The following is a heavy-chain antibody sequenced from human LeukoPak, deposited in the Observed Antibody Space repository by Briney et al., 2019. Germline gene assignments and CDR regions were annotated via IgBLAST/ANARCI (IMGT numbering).Heavy chain of an antibody. V-gene: IGHV4-59*11. Sequence: SETLSLTCAVSGASMNTHYWSWIRQPPGKGLEWIGYMLDTVTTKDDPSLKSRFTLSADTSKNQFSLRLTSVTAADTAVYYCATIKRGNIFGYFDFWGQGIPVTVSS. CDR2: MLDTVTT. D-gene: IGHD5-18*01. J-gene: IGHJ4*02. CDR1: GASMNTHY. CDR3: ATIKRGNIFGYFDF.